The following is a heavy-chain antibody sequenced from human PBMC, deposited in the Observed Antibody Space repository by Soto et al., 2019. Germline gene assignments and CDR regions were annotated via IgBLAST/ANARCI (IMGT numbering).Heavy chain of an antibody. V-gene: IGHV3-23*01. J-gene: IGHJ4*02. CDR1: GFTFSGFA. CDR2: ITGSGGST. D-gene: IGHD6-6*01. Sequence: EVQLLESGGGLAQPGGSLRLSCAASGFTFSGFAMSWVRQAPGKGLEWVSAITGSGGSTYHADSVKGRFTISRDNSKNTLHLEMNNLRADDTAVYYCAKGSSSSRPYYFDSWGQGTLATVSS. CDR3: AKGSSSSRPYYFDS.